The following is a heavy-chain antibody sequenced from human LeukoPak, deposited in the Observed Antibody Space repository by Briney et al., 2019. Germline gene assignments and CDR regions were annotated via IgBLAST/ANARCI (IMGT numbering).Heavy chain of an antibody. CDR1: GASLNDYY. CDR3: ASGAADGYNFGFDY. CDR2: IHSSGSA. Sequence: SETLSLTCTVSGASLNDYYWSWIRQPPGKALEWIGFIHSSGSANSNPSLTSRVTISVDTSKNQFSLNLRSLTAADTAVYFCASGAADGYNFGFDYWGQGTLAAVSS. V-gene: IGHV4-59*01. D-gene: IGHD5-24*01. J-gene: IGHJ4*02.